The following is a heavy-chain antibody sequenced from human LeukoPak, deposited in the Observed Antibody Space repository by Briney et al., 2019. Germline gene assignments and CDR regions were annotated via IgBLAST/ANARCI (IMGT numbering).Heavy chain of an antibody. D-gene: IGHD3-22*01. J-gene: IGHJ4*02. CDR2: ISAYNDNT. Sequence: ASVKVSCKASGYTFTTYTITWVRQAPGQGLEWMGWISAYNDNTNYAQKLQGRVTMTTDTSTSTAYMGLRSLRSDDTAVYYCARDRYYYDSSDFHYGDYWGQGTLVTVSS. V-gene: IGHV1-18*01. CDR1: GYTFTTYT. CDR3: ARDRYYYDSSDFHYGDY.